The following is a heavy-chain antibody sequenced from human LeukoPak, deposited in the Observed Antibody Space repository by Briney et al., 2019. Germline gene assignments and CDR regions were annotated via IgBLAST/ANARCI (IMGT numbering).Heavy chain of an antibody. J-gene: IGHJ6*02. CDR3: AREGYTAGYYYYYYGMDV. CDR2: ISEDGGDT. V-gene: IGHV3-23*01. Sequence: PGGSLRLSCAASGFTFSSNAMAWVRQAPGKGLEWVSSISEDGGDTYYADPVKGRFTISRDNSRSTLYLQMNSLRAEDTAVYYCAREGYTAGYYYYYYGMDVWGQGTTVTVSS. CDR1: GFTFSSNA. D-gene: IGHD5-18*01.